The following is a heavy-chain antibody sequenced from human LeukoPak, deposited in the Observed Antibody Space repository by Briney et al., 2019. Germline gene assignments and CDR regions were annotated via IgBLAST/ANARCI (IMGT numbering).Heavy chain of an antibody. Sequence: GGSLRLSCAASGFTFSSYAMHWVRQAPGKGLEWVAVISYDGSNKYYADSVKGRFTISRDNSKNTLYLQMNSLRAEDTAVYYCARETSYNFDYWGQGTPVTVSS. CDR1: GFTFSSYA. CDR2: ISYDGSNK. V-gene: IGHV3-30-3*01. CDR3: ARETSYNFDY. J-gene: IGHJ4*02.